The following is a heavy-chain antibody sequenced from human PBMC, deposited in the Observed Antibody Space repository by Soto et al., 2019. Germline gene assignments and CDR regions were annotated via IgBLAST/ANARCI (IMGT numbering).Heavy chain of an antibody. CDR2: ISYDGSNK. D-gene: IGHD6-19*01. CDR3: AKEEGIAVAGTDYYYGMDV. CDR1: GFTFSSYG. J-gene: IGHJ6*02. V-gene: IGHV3-30*18. Sequence: TGGSLRLSCAASGFTFSSYGMHWVRQAPGKGLEWVAVISYDGSNKYYADSVKGRFTISRDNSKNTLYLQMNSLRAEDTAVYYCAKEEGIAVAGTDYYYGMDVWGQGTTVTVSS.